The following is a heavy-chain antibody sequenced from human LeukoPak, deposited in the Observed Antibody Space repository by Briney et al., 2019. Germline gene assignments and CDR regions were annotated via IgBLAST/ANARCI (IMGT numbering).Heavy chain of an antibody. CDR3: ARAAQLLYPYYYYYMDV. Sequence: PSETLSLTCTVSGGSISSGSYYWSWIRQPAGKGLEWIGRIYTSGSTNYNPSLKSRVTISVDTSKNQFSLKLSSVTAADTAVYYCARAAQLLYPYYYYYMDVWGKGTTVTVSS. J-gene: IGHJ6*03. D-gene: IGHD2-2*02. CDR1: GGSISSGSYY. CDR2: IYTSGST. V-gene: IGHV4-61*02.